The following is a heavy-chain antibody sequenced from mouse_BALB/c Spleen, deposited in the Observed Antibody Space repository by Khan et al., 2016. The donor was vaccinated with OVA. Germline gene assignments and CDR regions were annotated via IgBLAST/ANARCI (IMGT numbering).Heavy chain of an antibody. J-gene: IGHJ4*01. CDR1: GYTFTDDV. Sequence: VQLQQSGPELVQPGASVKMSCKASGYTFTDDVMHWVMQKPGQGLEWIGYIYPYNDDTESTERFRVKATLTLDKSSTTAYMELNSLTSADSAVYYCAGSATDYYAVDHWGQGTSVTVSS. V-gene: IGHV1S136*01. CDR2: IYPYNDDT. CDR3: AGSATDYYAVDH. D-gene: IGHD1-1*01.